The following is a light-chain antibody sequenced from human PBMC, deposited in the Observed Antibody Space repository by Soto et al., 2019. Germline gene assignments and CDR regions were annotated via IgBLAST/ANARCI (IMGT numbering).Light chain of an antibody. CDR1: SSDIGGYYY. CDR2: QVT. J-gene: IGLJ1*01. V-gene: IGLV2-14*01. CDR3: TSYSSSDIFYV. Sequence: QSALTQPASVSGTPGQSITISCTGTSSDIGGYYYVSWYQHHPGKAPKLLIYQVTNRPSRVSKRFSGSKSGNTASLTISGLQADDEADYYCTSYSSSDIFYVFGTGTKVTVL.